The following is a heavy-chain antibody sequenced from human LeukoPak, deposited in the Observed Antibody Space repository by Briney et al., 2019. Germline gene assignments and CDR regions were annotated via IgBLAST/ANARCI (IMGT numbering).Heavy chain of an antibody. V-gene: IGHV7-4-1*02. CDR2: INTNTGNP. Sequence: ASVKVSCKASGYTFTSYAMNWVRQAPGQGLEWMGWINTNTGNPTYAQGFTGRFVFSLDTSVSTAYLQISSLKAEDTAVYYCAMGLLGYCTNGVCLNYMDVWGKGTTVTVSS. D-gene: IGHD2-8*01. CDR3: AMGLLGYCTNGVCLNYMDV. J-gene: IGHJ6*03. CDR1: GYTFTSYA.